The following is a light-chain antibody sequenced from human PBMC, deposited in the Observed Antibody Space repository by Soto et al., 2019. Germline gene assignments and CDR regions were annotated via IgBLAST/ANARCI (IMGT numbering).Light chain of an antibody. V-gene: IGLV1-47*01. CDR2: RIN. CDR1: SSNVGSNY. CDR3: AAWDDSLSGVV. J-gene: IGLJ2*01. Sequence: QLVLTQPPSASGTPGQRVIISCSGSSSNVGSNYVYWYQHLPGTAPKLLIYRINQRPSGVPDRISGSKSGTSASLAISGLRSEDEADYYCAAWDDSLSGVVFGGGTQLTVL.